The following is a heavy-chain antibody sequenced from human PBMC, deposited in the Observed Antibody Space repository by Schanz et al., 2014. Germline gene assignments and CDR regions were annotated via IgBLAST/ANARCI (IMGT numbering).Heavy chain of an antibody. CDR2: IIPITGIT. CDR3: ARTGYDPSLTH. CDR1: GDTFRSYT. Sequence: QVQLVQSGAEVKKPGSSVKVSCKASGDTFRSYTINWVRHAPGQGLEWMGRIIPITGITSYAQKFQGRVTFTADTSTSTDFLEVNSLRSEDTAVYYCARTGYDPSLTHWGQGTLVTVSS. D-gene: IGHD5-12*01. J-gene: IGHJ4*02. V-gene: IGHV1-69*02.